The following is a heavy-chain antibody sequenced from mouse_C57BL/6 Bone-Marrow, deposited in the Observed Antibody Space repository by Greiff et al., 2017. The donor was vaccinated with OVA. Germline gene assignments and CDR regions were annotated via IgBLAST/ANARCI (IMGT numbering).Heavy chain of an antibody. D-gene: IGHD2-2*01. CDR2: IWRGGST. J-gene: IGHJ2*01. V-gene: IGHV2-5*01. CDR1: GFSLTSYG. Sequence: QVQLQQSGPGLVQPSQSLSITCTVSGFSLTSYGVHWVRQSPGKGLEWLGVIWRGGSTDYNAAFMSRLSITKDNSKSQVFFNMNSLQADDTAIYYCATQIYYGYDGGALGYWGQGTTLTVSS. CDR3: ATQIYYGYDGGALGY.